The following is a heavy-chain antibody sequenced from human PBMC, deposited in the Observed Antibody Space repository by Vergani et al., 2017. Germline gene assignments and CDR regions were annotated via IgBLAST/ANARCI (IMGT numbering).Heavy chain of an antibody. Sequence: QVQLQESGPGLVKPSQTLSLTCTVSGGSISSGSYYWSWIRQPAGKGLEWIGRIYTSGSTNYNPSLKSRVTISVDTSKNQFSLKLSSVTAADTAVYYCARDTYYYGSGSYYNVVDYWGQGTLVTVSS. J-gene: IGHJ4*02. CDR1: GGSISSGSYY. CDR2: IYTSGST. CDR3: ARDTYYYGSGSYYNVVDY. D-gene: IGHD3-10*01. V-gene: IGHV4-61*02.